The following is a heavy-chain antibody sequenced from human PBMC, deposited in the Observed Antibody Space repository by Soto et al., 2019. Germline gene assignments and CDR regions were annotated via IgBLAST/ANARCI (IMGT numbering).Heavy chain of an antibody. D-gene: IGHD6-19*01. CDR3: ARDLGAGLVDY. V-gene: IGHV1-18*01. CDR1: GYTFTSYA. Sequence: QVHLVQSGAEVKKPGASVKVSCKASGYTFTSYAITWVRQAPGQGLEWVGWISAYNGNTNSAQKLQDRVTMTTDTSTSTAYMELRSLRSDDTAVYYCARDLGAGLVDYWGKGTLVTVSS. CDR2: ISAYNGNT. J-gene: IGHJ4*02.